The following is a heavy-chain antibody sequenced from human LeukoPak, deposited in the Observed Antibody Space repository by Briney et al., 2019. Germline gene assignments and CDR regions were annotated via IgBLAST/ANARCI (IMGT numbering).Heavy chain of an antibody. V-gene: IGHV3-53*01. CDR2: IYSGGST. J-gene: IGHJ2*01. CDR3: ATITMVRTLGSEYFDL. CDR1: GFTFSSYW. Sequence: GGSLRLSCAASGFTFSSYWMHWVRQAPGKGLEWVSVIYSGGSTYYADSVKGRFTISRDDSKNTLYLQMNSLRAEDTAVYYCATITMVRTLGSEYFDLWGRGTLVTVSS. D-gene: IGHD3-10*01.